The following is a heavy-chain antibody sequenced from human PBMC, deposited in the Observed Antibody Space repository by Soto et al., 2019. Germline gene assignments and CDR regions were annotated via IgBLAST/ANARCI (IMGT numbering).Heavy chain of an antibody. CDR3: ARHATDYDILSGYYFDY. D-gene: IGHD3-9*01. Sequence: GESLKISCKGSGYSFTSYWIAWVRQIPGKGLEWMAIIKPGDSETKYSPSFQGQVTISADKSINTAYLQRSSLKPSDTAMYYCARHATDYDILSGYYFDYWGQGTKVTASS. J-gene: IGHJ4*02. V-gene: IGHV5-51*01. CDR2: IKPGDSET. CDR1: GYSFTSYW.